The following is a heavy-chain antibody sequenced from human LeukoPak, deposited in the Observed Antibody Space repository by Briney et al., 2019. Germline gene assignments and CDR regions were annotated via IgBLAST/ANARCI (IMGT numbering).Heavy chain of an antibody. J-gene: IGHJ3*02. CDR2: ISSSGSYI. CDR3: ARVNFGSSWALRAFDI. Sequence: GGSLRLSCAASGFTFSSYSMNWVRQPPGKGLEWVSSISSSGSYIYYADSVKGRFSISRDNAKNSLYLQMNSLRAEDTAVYYCARVNFGSSWALRAFDIWGQGTMVTVSS. CDR1: GFTFSSYS. D-gene: IGHD6-13*01. V-gene: IGHV3-21*01.